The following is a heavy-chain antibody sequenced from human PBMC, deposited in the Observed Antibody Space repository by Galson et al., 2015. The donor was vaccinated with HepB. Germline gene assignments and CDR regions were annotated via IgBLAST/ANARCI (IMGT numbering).Heavy chain of an antibody. D-gene: IGHD3-10*01. Sequence: SVKVSCKASGYTFTSYGISWVRQAPGQGLEWMGWISAYNGNTNYAQKLQGRVTMTTDTSTSTAYMELRSLRSDDTAVYYCARVGHSYGSGKYYYYYGMDVWGQGTTVTVSS. CDR1: GYTFTSYG. CDR3: ARVGHSYGSGKYYYYYGMDV. V-gene: IGHV1-18*01. CDR2: ISAYNGNT. J-gene: IGHJ6*02.